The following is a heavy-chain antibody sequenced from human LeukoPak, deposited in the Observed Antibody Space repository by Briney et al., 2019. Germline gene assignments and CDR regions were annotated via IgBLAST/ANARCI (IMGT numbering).Heavy chain of an antibody. CDR1: GFTFRTSW. CDR2: MNSDGTTF. CDR3: AGGGNYYLDY. V-gene: IGHV3-74*01. J-gene: IGHJ4*02. Sequence: PGGSLRLSCAVSGFTFRTSWMHWVRHAPGGGLVWVSRMNSDGTTFNYADSVKGRFTMSRDNAKNTLYLQMNSLRAEDTAVYYCAGGGNYYLDYWGQGTLATVSS. D-gene: IGHD3-16*01.